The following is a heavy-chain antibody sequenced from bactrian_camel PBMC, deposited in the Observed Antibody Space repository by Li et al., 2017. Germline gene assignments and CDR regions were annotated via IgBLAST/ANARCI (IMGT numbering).Heavy chain of an antibody. Sequence: VQLVESGGGSVQAGGSLRLSCVVSGYTYSHYRPYCMAWLRQPPGKSREGVAAIDNAGAPTYTYSVAGRFAISRDNAKNTVYLQMNSLKPEDTAMYYCAAFCSGGYWSFKYWGQGTQVTVS. CDR2: IDNAGAPT. CDR3: AAFCSGGYWSFKY. D-gene: IGHD2*01. CDR1: GYTYSHYRPYC. V-gene: IGHV3S31*01. J-gene: IGHJ4*01.